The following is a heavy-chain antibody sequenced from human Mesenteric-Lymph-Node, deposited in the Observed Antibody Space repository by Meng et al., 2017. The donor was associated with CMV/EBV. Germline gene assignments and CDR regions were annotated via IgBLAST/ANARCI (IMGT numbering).Heavy chain of an antibody. D-gene: IGHD5-18*01. Sequence: ISGDCVSRNGAAWNWIRQAPSRGLEWLGRTYYRSKWCHDYAVSVKSRITINPDTSKNQFSLQLNSVTPEDTAVYYCARDVDTAMVFDYWGQGTLVTVSS. CDR2: TYYRSKWCH. V-gene: IGHV6-1*01. J-gene: IGHJ4*02. CDR3: ARDVDTAMVFDY. CDR1: GDCVSRNGAA.